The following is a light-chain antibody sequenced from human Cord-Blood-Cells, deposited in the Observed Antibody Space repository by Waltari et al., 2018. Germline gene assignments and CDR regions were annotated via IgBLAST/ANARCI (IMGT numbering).Light chain of an antibody. CDR3: QQYNSYSPIT. J-gene: IGKJ5*01. CDR2: KAS. Sequence: DIQMTKSPFTLSASVGDRVTPTCRASQSISSWLAWYQQKPGKAPKLLIYKASSLESGVPSRFSGSGSGTEFTLTISSLQPDDFATYYCQQYNSYSPITFGQGTRLEIK. V-gene: IGKV1-5*03. CDR1: QSISSW.